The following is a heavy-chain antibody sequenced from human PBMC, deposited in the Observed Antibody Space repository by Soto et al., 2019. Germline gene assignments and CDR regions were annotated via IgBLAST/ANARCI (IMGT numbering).Heavy chain of an antibody. J-gene: IGHJ6*02. Sequence: DVQLVESGGGLVQPGRSLRLSCAASGFTFDDYAMHWVRQAPGKGLEWVSGISWNSNSIGYADSVKARFTMSRDNAKNFLYLEMNSLRPEDTALYFCAKDISARGSYNYYYGMDVWGQGTTVTVSS. V-gene: IGHV3-9*01. CDR3: AKDISARGSYNYYYGMDV. CDR1: GFTFDDYA. CDR2: ISWNSNSI. D-gene: IGHD3-16*01.